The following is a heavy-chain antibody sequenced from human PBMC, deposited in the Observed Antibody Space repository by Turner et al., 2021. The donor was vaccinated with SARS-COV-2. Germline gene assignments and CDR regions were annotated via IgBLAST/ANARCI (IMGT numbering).Heavy chain of an antibody. D-gene: IGHD3-22*01. CDR1: GGSISSGSYY. Sequence: QLQLQESGPGLVKPSETLSLTCTVSGGSISSGSYYWGGIRQPPGKGLEWSGNIYYSGSTYYNPSLKCRVTISVDTSKNQFSLKLSSVTATDTAVYYCARRLVVQGTDDYSYYYGMDVWGQGTTVTVSS. CDR2: IYYSGST. J-gene: IGHJ6*02. CDR3: ARRLVVQGTDDYSYYYGMDV. V-gene: IGHV4-39*01.